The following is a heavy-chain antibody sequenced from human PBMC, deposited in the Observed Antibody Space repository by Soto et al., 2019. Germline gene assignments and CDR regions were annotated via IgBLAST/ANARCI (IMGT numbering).Heavy chain of an antibody. V-gene: IGHV1-2*02. Sequence: ASVKVSCKASGYTFTGYYMHWVRQAPGQGLEWMGWINPNSGGTNYAQKFQGRVTMTRDTSISTAYMELSRLRSDDTAVYYCARVPTDYDFWSGPPSEAHDAFDIWGQGTMVTVSS. J-gene: IGHJ3*02. CDR1: GYTFTGYY. CDR3: ARVPTDYDFWSGPPSEAHDAFDI. CDR2: INPNSGGT. D-gene: IGHD3-3*01.